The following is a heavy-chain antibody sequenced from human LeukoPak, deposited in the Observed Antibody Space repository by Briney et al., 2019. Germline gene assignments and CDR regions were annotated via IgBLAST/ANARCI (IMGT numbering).Heavy chain of an antibody. D-gene: IGHD3-10*01. V-gene: IGHV3-48*02. J-gene: IGHJ5*02. Sequence: GGSLRLSCATSGFSFTDYPMNWVRQAPGKGLEWISNIRTTAEGAKYAYYADSVKGRVTISRDDGKNTLYLHMNSLRDDDTAVYYCARALGGNSFDPWGQGTLVTISS. CDR3: ARALGGNSFDP. CDR2: IRTTAEGAKYA. CDR1: GFSFTDYP.